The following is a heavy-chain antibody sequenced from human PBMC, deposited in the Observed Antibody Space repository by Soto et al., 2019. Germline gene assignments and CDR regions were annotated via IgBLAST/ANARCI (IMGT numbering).Heavy chain of an antibody. V-gene: IGHV3-30*18. CDR1: GFTFSSYG. Sequence: QVQLVESGGGVVQPGRSLRLSCAASGFTFSSYGMHWVRQAPGKGLEWVAVISYDGSNKYYADSVKGRFTISRDNSKNTLYLHMNSLRDEATAVYYCAKDLRQLWLQTYYYGMDVWGQGTTVTVSS. D-gene: IGHD5-18*01. J-gene: IGHJ6*02. CDR2: ISYDGSNK. CDR3: AKDLRQLWLQTYYYGMDV.